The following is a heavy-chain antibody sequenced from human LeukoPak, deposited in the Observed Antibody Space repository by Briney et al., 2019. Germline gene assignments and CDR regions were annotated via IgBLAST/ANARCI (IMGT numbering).Heavy chain of an antibody. D-gene: IGHD3-22*01. CDR2: INHSGST. Sequence: PLETLSLTCAVYGGSFSGYYWSWIRQPPGKGLEWIGEINHSGSTNYNPSLKSRVTISVDTSKNQFSLKLSSVTAADTAVYYCARGRGGLKYYYDSSGYYPRYYFDYWGQGTLVTVSS. V-gene: IGHV4-34*01. J-gene: IGHJ4*02. CDR1: GGSFSGYY. CDR3: ARGRGGLKYYYDSSGYYPRYYFDY.